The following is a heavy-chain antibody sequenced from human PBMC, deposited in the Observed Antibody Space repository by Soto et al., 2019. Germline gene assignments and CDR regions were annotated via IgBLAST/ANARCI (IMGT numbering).Heavy chain of an antibody. CDR2: IKQDGSEK. CDR3: ARDAYCSSTSCYDY. D-gene: IGHD2-2*01. V-gene: IGHV3-7*03. Sequence: GGSLRLSCAASGFTFSSYWMSWVRQAPGKRLEWVANIKQDGSEKYYVDSVKGRFTISRDNAKNSLYLQMNSLRAEDTAVYYCARDAYCSSTSCYDYWGQGTLVTVSS. CDR1: GFTFSSYW. J-gene: IGHJ4*02.